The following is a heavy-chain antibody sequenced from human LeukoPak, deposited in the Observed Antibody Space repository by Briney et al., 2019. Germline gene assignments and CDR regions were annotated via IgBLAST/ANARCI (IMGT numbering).Heavy chain of an antibody. D-gene: IGHD4-11*01. CDR3: ARLLEGPTVTPNWFDP. V-gene: IGHV5-51*01. Sequence: ESLTISCKGSGYSFSSCWVAWVRQMPGKGLEWMGIIYPGDSDTRYSPSFQGQVTISADKSISTAYLQWSSLKASDTAMYYCARLLEGPTVTPNWFDPWGQGTLVTVSS. CDR1: GYSFSSCW. J-gene: IGHJ5*02. CDR2: IYPGDSDT.